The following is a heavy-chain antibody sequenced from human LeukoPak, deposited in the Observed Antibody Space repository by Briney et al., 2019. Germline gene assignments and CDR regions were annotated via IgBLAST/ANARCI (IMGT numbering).Heavy chain of an antibody. D-gene: IGHD1-26*01. CDR3: ARDSGTYVAY. J-gene: IGHJ4*02. CDR2: VYYNGRT. CDR1: GDSISSHY. Sequence: SETLSLTCTVFGDSISSHYWSWIRQPRGKGLEWMGYVYYNGRTSYNPSLKSRLAISVDTSKTQFSLHLSSVTAADTAMYYCARDSGTYVAYWGQGTLVTVSS. V-gene: IGHV4-59*11.